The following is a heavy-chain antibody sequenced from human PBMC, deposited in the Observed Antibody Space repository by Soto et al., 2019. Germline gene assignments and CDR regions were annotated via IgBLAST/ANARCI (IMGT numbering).Heavy chain of an antibody. J-gene: IGHJ6*01. CDR2: IYYSGTT. CDR3: SRAPSAYSRGYGMDV. V-gene: IGHV4-59*01. Sequence: SEALSVACTVSVGSISLYYWSWIRQSPGKGLEWIGYIYYSGTTNYNPSLRSRVTISVDTSNNQFSLRLTSVTAADTAVYYCSRAPSAYSRGYGMDVWGQGTTVTVSS. D-gene: IGHD5-18*01. CDR1: VGSISLYY.